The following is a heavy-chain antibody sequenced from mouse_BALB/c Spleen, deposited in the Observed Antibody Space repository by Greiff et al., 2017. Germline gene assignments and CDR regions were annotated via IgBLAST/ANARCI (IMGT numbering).Heavy chain of an antibody. CDR3: ARSRDDYDGAWFAY. V-gene: IGHV5-17*02. J-gene: IGHJ3*01. CDR1: GFTFSSFG. D-gene: IGHD2-4*01. CDR2: ISSGSSTI. Sequence: EVQLVESGGGLVQPGGSRKLSCAASGFTFSSFGMHWVRQAPEKGLEWVAYISSGSSTIYYADTVKGRFTISRDNPKNTLFLQMTSLRSEDTAMYYGARSRDDYDGAWFAYWGQGTLVTVSA.